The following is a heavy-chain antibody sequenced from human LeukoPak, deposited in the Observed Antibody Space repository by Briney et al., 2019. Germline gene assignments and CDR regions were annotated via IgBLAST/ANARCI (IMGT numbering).Heavy chain of an antibody. Sequence: PGGSLRLSCAASGFTFSSYAMSWVRQAPGKGLEWVSAISGSGGSTYYADPVKGRFTISRDNSKNTLYLQMNSLRAEDTAVYYCAKCGEARIGGYGMDVWGRGTTVTVSS. CDR2: ISGSGGST. CDR3: AKCGEARIGGYGMDV. V-gene: IGHV3-23*01. J-gene: IGHJ6*02. CDR1: GFTFSSYA. D-gene: IGHD3-3*01.